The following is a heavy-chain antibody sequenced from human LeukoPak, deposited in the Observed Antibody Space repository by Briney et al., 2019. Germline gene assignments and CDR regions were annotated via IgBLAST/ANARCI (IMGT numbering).Heavy chain of an antibody. CDR2: ISAYNGNP. CDR1: GYTFTSYG. Sequence: ASVKVSCKAAGYTFTSYGISWVRQASGQGLEWMGWISAYNGNPNYAQKLQVRVTMTTDTSTSTAYMELRSLRSDDTAVYYCARVIHWGYDYWGQGTLVTVSS. CDR3: ARVIHWGYDY. D-gene: IGHD7-27*01. J-gene: IGHJ4*02. V-gene: IGHV1-18*01.